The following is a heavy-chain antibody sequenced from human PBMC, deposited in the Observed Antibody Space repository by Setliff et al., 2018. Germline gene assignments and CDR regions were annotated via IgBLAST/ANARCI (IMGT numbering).Heavy chain of an antibody. V-gene: IGHV4-61*05. CDR1: GDSISNSDYY. D-gene: IGHD3-9*01. CDR2: IFTSGST. Sequence: PSETLSLTCIVAGDSISNSDYYWGWIRQPPGKGLEWIGYIFTSGSTQYNPSLKSRATISRDTSSNQFSLKLFSVTAADTAAYYCAHSTTFDLHHDYWGQGALVTVSS. CDR3: AHSTTFDLHHDY. J-gene: IGHJ4*02.